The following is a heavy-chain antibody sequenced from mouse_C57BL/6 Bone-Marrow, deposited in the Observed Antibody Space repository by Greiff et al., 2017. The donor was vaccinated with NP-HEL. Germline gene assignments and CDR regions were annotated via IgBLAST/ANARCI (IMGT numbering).Heavy chain of an antibody. D-gene: IGHD1-1*01. Sequence: VQLQQSGAELVKPGASVKISCKASGYAFSSYWMNWVKQRPGKGLEWIGQIYPGDGDTNYNGKFKGKATLTADKSSSTAYMQLSSLTSEDSAVYFCARVITTVVAPGFAYWGQGTLVTVSA. V-gene: IGHV1-80*01. CDR1: GYAFSSYW. CDR3: ARVITTVVAPGFAY. J-gene: IGHJ3*01. CDR2: IYPGDGDT.